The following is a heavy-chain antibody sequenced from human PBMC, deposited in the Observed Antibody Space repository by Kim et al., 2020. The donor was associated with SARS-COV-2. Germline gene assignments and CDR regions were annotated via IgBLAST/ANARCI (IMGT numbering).Heavy chain of an antibody. CDR2: ISSSSSYI. V-gene: IGHV3-21*01. D-gene: IGHD3-22*01. J-gene: IGHJ6*02. CDR1: GFTFSSYS. Sequence: GGSLRLSCAASGFTFSSYSMNWVRQAPGKGLEWVSSISSSSSYIYYADSVKGRFTISRDNAKNSLYLQMNSLRAEDTAVYYCARENYYDSSGYYYWYYYYGMDVWGQGTTVTVSS. CDR3: ARENYYDSSGYYYWYYYYGMDV.